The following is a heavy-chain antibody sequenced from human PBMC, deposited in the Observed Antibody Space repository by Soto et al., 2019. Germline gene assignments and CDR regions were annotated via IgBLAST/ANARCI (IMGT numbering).Heavy chain of an antibody. CDR3: ARAAYSGYDVLDAFDI. J-gene: IGHJ3*02. CDR1: GGSISSYY. CDR2: IYYSGST. D-gene: IGHD5-12*01. Sequence: QVQLQESGPGLVKPSETLSLTCTVSGGSISSYYWSWIRQPPGKGLEWIGYIYYSGSTNYNPSLKTRFTISVDTSMNQFSLKMRSVTDADTAVYYCARAAYSGYDVLDAFDIWGQGTLVTVSS. V-gene: IGHV4-59*08.